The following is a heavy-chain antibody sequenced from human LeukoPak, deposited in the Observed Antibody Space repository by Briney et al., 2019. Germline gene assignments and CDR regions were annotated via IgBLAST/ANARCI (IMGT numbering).Heavy chain of an antibody. D-gene: IGHD3-22*01. Sequence: GGSLRLSCAASGFTFDDYAMHWVRQAPGKGLEWVSGISWNGARIGYEDSVKGRFTISRDNAKNSLYLQMNSLRAEDTALYYCAKDIRYDSTSALDYWGQGTLVTVSS. CDR3: AKDIRYDSTSALDY. V-gene: IGHV3-9*01. CDR2: ISWNGARI. CDR1: GFTFDDYA. J-gene: IGHJ4*02.